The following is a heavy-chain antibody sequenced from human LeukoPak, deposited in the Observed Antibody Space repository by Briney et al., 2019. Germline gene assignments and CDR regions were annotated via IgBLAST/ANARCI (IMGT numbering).Heavy chain of an antibody. V-gene: IGHV1-2*02. CDR2: INPNSGGT. D-gene: IGHD1-26*01. J-gene: IGHJ6*03. CDR1: GHTFTGYY. CDR3: ARDLSGSYPDYHYYYMDV. Sequence: ASVKVSCKASGHTFTGYYMHWVRQAPGQGLEWMGWINPNSGGTNYAQKFQGRVTMTRDTSISTAYMELSRLRSDDTAVYYCARDLSGSYPDYHYYYMDVWGKGTTVTVSS.